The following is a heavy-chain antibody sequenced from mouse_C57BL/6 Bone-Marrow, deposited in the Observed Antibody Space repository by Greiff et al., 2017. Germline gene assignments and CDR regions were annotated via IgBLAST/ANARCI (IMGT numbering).Heavy chain of an antibody. CDR3: ARSITTVVATNWYFDV. CDR2: IWWDDDK. J-gene: IGHJ1*03. D-gene: IGHD1-1*01. CDR1: GFSLSTFGMG. Sequence: QVTLKVSGPGILQPSQTLSLTCSFSGFSLSTFGMGVGWIRQPSGKGLEWLAHIWWDDDKYYNPALKSRLTSSKDTSKNQVFLKIANVDTADTATYYCARSITTVVATNWYFDVWGTGTTVTVSS. V-gene: IGHV8-8*01.